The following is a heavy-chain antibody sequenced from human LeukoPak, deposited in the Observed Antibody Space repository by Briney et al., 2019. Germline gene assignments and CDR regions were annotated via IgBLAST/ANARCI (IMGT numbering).Heavy chain of an antibody. CDR1: GFTFSGSA. CDR2: IRSKANSYGT. D-gene: IGHD6-19*01. Sequence: GGSLRLSCAASGFTFSGSAMHWVRQASGKGLEWVGRIRSKANSYGTAYAASVKGRFTISRDDSKNTAYLQMNSLKTEDTAVYYCTRIGIAVARTENAFDIWGQGTMVTVSS. CDR3: TRIGIAVARTENAFDI. J-gene: IGHJ3*02. V-gene: IGHV3-73*01.